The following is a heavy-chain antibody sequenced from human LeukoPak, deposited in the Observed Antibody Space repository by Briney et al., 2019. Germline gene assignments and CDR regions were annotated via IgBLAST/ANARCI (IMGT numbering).Heavy chain of an antibody. CDR1: GFTFSSYG. D-gene: IGHD3-10*01. CDR2: IQYDGSNQ. CDR3: ARALLRDYYGSGSYYGN. J-gene: IGHJ4*02. Sequence: GGSLRLSCTASGFTFSSYGMHWVRQAPGKGLEWVAYIQYDGSNQQYADSMKGRFSISRDRSKNIPYLQMNSLRAEDTAVYYCARALLRDYYGSGSYYGNWGQGTLVTVSS. V-gene: IGHV3-30*02.